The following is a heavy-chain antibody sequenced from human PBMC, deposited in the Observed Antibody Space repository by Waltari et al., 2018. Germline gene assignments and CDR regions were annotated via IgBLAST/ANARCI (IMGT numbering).Heavy chain of an antibody. J-gene: IGHJ4*02. V-gene: IGHV4-4*02. D-gene: IGHD3-10*01. CDR2: TYHTGST. CDR1: GGSISTTNW. CDR3: ARQPQYSTSGGY. Sequence: QVQLQESGPGLVEPSLTLTLTCAISGGSISTTNWWHWVRQAPGKGLEWIGETYHTGSTHYNPFLKSRVSISVDKSKNQFSLMLTSVTAADTAVYFCARQPQYSTSGGYWGPGILVTVSS.